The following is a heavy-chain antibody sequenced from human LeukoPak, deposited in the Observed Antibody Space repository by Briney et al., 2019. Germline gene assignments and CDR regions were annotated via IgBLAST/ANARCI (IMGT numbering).Heavy chain of an antibody. CDR3: AKEINKWFDP. V-gene: IGHV3-74*03. J-gene: IGHJ5*02. Sequence: GGSLRLSCAASGFTFSSHWMHWVRQAPGKGLVWVSRISPDGSTTKNADSVKGRFTISRDNARSTLFLQLNSLRAEDTAVYYCAKEINKWFDPWGQGTLVTVSS. CDR1: GFTFSSHW. CDR2: ISPDGSTT.